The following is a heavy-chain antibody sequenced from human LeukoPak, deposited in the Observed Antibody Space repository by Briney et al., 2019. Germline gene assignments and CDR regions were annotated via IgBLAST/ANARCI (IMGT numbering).Heavy chain of an antibody. Sequence: ASVKVSCKVSGYTLTELSMHGVRQAPGKGLEWMGGFDPEDGETIYAQKFQGRVTMTEDTSTDTAYMELSSLRSEDTAVYYCATSRYSSSWYPYYGMDVWGQGTTVTVSS. CDR1: GYTLTELS. D-gene: IGHD6-13*01. J-gene: IGHJ6*02. CDR3: ATSRYSSSWYPYYGMDV. V-gene: IGHV1-24*01. CDR2: FDPEDGET.